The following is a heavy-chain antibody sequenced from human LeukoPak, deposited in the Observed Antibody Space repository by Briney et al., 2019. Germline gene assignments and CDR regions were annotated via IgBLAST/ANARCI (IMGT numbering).Heavy chain of an antibody. Sequence: GESLKISCEGSGYSFTSHWIGWVRQMPGKGLEWMGIIYPGDSDTRYSPSFQGQVTISADKSISTAYLQWSSLKASDTAMYYCASGDYDSSGYYRTEYFQHWGQGTLVTVSS. CDR3: ASGDYDSSGYYRTEYFQH. CDR1: GYSFTSHW. D-gene: IGHD3-22*01. J-gene: IGHJ1*01. CDR2: IYPGDSDT. V-gene: IGHV5-51*01.